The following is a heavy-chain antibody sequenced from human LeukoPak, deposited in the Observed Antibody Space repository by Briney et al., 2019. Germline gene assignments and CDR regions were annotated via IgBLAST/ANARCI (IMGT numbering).Heavy chain of an antibody. CDR1: GGSISSYY. CDR2: IYYSGST. Sequence: SETLSLTCTVSGGSISSYYWSWIRQPPGKGLEGIGYIYYSGSTNYNPSLKSRVTISVDTSKNQFSLKLSSVTAADTAVYYCARGGYYDSSGHAFDIWGQGTMVTVSS. J-gene: IGHJ3*02. CDR3: ARGGYYDSSGHAFDI. V-gene: IGHV4-59*01. D-gene: IGHD3-22*01.